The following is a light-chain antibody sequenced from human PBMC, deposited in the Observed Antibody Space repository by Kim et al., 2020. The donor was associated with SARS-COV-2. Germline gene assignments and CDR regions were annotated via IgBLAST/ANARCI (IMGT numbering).Light chain of an antibody. Sequence: SPGQTASITCCGDKLGNKYACWYQQKPGQSPVLVIYQDSKRPSGIPERFSGSNSGNTATLTISGTQAMDEADYYCQAWDSSTAWVFGGGTQLTVL. J-gene: IGLJ3*02. CDR3: QAWDSSTAWV. CDR1: KLGNKY. V-gene: IGLV3-1*01. CDR2: QDS.